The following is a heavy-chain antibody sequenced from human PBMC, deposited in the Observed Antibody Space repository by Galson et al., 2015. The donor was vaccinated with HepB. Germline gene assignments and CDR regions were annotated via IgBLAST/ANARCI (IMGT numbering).Heavy chain of an antibody. V-gene: IGHV3-30*18. CDR2: ISYHGGIT. CDR1: GFIFSSYG. CDR3: AKDPYYQDTTGYYRYFDY. D-gene: IGHD3-22*01. J-gene: IGHJ4*02. Sequence: SLRLSCAASGFIFSSYGMHWVRQAPGKGLEWVAVISYHGGITYYADSVKGRFTVSRDNSKNTLFLQMNSLRPEDTAMYYCAKDPYYQDTTGYYRYFDYWGQGTLVSVSS.